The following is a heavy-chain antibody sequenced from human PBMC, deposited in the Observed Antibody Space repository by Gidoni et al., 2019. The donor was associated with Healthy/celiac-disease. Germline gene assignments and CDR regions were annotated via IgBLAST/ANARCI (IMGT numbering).Heavy chain of an antibody. J-gene: IGHJ4*02. CDR3: ARVGDYGDFY. CDR1: GGTFSSYA. Sequence: QVQLVQSGAEVKKPGSSVKVSCKASGGTFSSYAISRVRQAPGQGLEWMGRIIPILGIANYAQKFQGRVTITADKSTSTAYMELSSLRSEDTAVYYCARVGDYGDFYWGQGTLVTVSS. D-gene: IGHD4-17*01. V-gene: IGHV1-69*04. CDR2: IIPILGIA.